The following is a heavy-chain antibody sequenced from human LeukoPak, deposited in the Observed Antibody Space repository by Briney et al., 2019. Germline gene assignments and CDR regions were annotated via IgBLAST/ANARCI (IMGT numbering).Heavy chain of an antibody. V-gene: IGHV3-74*01. CDR3: ARETLINVDAFDI. D-gene: IGHD3-16*01. J-gene: IGHJ3*02. Sequence: GGSLRLSCAASGFTVSNAWMSWVRQAPGKGLVWVSRINSDGSSTGYADSVKGRFTISRDNAKNTLYLQMNSLRAEDTAVYYCARETLINVDAFDIWGQGTMVTVSS. CDR2: INSDGSST. CDR1: GFTVSNAW.